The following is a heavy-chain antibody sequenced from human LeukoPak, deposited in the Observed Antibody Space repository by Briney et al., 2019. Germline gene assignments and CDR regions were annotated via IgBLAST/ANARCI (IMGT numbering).Heavy chain of an antibody. Sequence: SETLPLTCTVSGGSISSYYWSWIRQPPGKGLEWIGYIYYSGSTNYNPSLKSRVTISVDTSKNQFSLKLSSVTAADTAVYYCAREGPGSRPFDYWGQGTLVTVSS. CDR3: AREGPGSRPFDY. CDR1: GGSISSYY. V-gene: IGHV4-59*01. D-gene: IGHD6-13*01. J-gene: IGHJ4*02. CDR2: IYYSGST.